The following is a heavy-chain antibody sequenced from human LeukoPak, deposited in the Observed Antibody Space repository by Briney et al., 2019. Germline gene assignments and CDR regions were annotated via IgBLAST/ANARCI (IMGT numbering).Heavy chain of an antibody. J-gene: IGHJ4*02. CDR3: ARHRREQQLELFDS. D-gene: IGHD6-13*01. CDR1: GGSISSSDYY. V-gene: IGHV4-39*01. Sequence: SVTLSLTCTVSGGSISSSDYYWGWIRQPPGEGLEWIGSISYSGATDHNPSLKSRVTISVDTSKNQFPLKLSFVTAADTAVYYCARHRREQQLELFDSWGQGTLVTVSS. CDR2: ISYSGAT.